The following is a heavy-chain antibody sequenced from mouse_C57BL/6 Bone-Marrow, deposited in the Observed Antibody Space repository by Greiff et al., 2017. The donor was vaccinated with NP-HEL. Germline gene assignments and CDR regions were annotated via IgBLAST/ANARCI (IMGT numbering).Heavy chain of an antibody. CDR2: INPYNGGT. CDR3: ASLDDYEGGY. CDR1: GYTFTDYY. D-gene: IGHD2-4*01. J-gene: IGHJ2*01. V-gene: IGHV1-19*01. Sequence: EVQLQQSGPVLVKPGASVKMSCKASGYTFTDYYMNWVKQSHGKSLEWIGVINPYNGGTSYNQKFKGKATLTVDKSSSTAYMELHSLTSEDSAVYYCASLDDYEGGYWGQGTTLTVSS.